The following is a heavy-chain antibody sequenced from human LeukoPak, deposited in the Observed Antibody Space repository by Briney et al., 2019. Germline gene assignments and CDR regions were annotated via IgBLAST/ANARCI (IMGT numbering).Heavy chain of an antibody. Sequence: SETLSLTCAVYGGSFSGYYWSWIRQHPGKGLEWIGEINHSGSTNYNPSLKSRVTISVDTSKNQFSLKLSSVTAADTAVYYCARGGFPVATTGTTYFKFDYWGQGTLVTVSS. J-gene: IGHJ4*02. D-gene: IGHD1-7*01. CDR2: INHSGST. CDR1: GGSFSGYY. V-gene: IGHV4-34*01. CDR3: ARGGFPVATTGTTYFKFDY.